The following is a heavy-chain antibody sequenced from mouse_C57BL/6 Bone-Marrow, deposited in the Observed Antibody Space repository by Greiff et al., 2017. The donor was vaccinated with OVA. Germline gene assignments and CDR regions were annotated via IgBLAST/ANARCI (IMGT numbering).Heavy chain of an antibody. CDR3: TSYGNFDY. V-gene: IGHV14-4*01. CDR2: IDPENGDT. Sequence: EVMLVESGAELVRPGASVKLSCTASGFNIKDGYMHWVKQRPEQGLEWIGWIDPENGDTEYASKFQGKATITADTSSNTAYLQLSSLTSEDTAVYYCTSYGNFDYWGQGTTLTVSS. J-gene: IGHJ2*01. CDR1: GFNIKDGY. D-gene: IGHD2-1*01.